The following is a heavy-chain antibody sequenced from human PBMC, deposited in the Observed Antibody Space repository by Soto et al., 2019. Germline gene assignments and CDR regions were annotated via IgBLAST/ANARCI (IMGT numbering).Heavy chain of an antibody. CDR2: ISGSGGST. J-gene: IGHJ4*02. V-gene: IGHV3-23*01. CDR3: AKFRNYYGSDN. CDR1: GFTFSSYA. D-gene: IGHD3-10*01. Sequence: GGSLRLSCAASGSGFTFSSYAMSWVRQAPGKGLEWVSGISGSGGSTDYADSVKGRFTISRDNSKNTLYLQMNSLRAEDTAVYYCAKFRNYYGSDNWGQGTLVTVSS.